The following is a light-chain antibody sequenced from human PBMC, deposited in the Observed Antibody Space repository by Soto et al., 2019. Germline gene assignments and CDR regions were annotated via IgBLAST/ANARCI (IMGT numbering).Light chain of an antibody. CDR2: RAC. Sequence: DIQMTQSPSTLSASVGDRVTITSPASQRISCWLAWYQQKPGKAPKLLIYRACSLEAGVPSRFSGSGSGTEFNITISSLQPDDFATYYCQQYNTYPLTFGGGTTVEIK. CDR1: QRISCW. J-gene: IGKJ4*01. V-gene: IGKV1-5*03. CDR3: QQYNTYPLT.